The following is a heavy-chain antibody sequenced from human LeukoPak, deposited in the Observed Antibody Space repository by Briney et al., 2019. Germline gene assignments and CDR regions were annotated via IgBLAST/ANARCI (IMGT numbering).Heavy chain of an antibody. D-gene: IGHD3-3*02. CDR3: AKDGLAPE. CDR2: ISYDGSNK. CDR1: GSTFSSYG. Sequence: GGSLRLSCAASGSTFSSYGMHWVRQAPGKGLEWVAVISYDGSNKYYADSVKGRFTISRDNSKNTLYLQMNSLRAEDTAVYYCAKDGLAPEWGQGTLVTVSS. V-gene: IGHV3-30*18. J-gene: IGHJ4*02.